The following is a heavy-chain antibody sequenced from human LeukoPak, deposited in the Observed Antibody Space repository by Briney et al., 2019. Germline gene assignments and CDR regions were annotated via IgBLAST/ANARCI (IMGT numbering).Heavy chain of an antibody. CDR2: IIPIFGTA. D-gene: IGHD5-24*01. CDR1: GGTFSSYA. Sequence: ASVKVSCKASGGTFSSYAISWVRQAPGQGLGWMGGIIPIFGTANYAQKFQGRVTITADESTSTAYMELSSLRSEDTAVYYCARALKGQDGYSQTDVWGQGTTVTVSS. CDR3: ARALKGQDGYSQTDV. V-gene: IGHV1-69*13. J-gene: IGHJ6*02.